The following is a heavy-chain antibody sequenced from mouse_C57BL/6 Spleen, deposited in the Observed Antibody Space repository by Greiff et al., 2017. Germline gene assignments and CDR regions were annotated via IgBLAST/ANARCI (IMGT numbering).Heavy chain of an antibody. D-gene: IGHD2-3*01. J-gene: IGHJ3*01. CDR1: GYTFTSYW. CDR2: IDPSDSYT. Sequence: QVQLQQPGAELVMPGASVKLSCKASGYTFTSYWMHWVKQRPGQGLEWIGEIDPSDSYTNYNQKFKGKSTLTVDKSSSTAYMQLSSLTSEDSAVYYCARKTGYYGFAYWGQGTLVTVSA. CDR3: ARKTGYYGFAY. V-gene: IGHV1-69*01.